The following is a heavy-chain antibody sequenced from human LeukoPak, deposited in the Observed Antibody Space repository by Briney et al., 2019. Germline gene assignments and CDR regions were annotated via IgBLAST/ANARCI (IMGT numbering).Heavy chain of an antibody. CDR3: ASTSSSYAVDL. J-gene: IGHJ3*01. Sequence: SETLSLTCTVSGGSISSCYWSWIRQPPAKGQEWIGYIYYCGSTNYNPSLKSQVTISVDTSKNQFSLKVSSVTAADTACTNCASTSSSYAVDLWGKGTMVTVSS. CDR1: GGSISSCY. V-gene: IGHV4-59*01. D-gene: IGHD2-2*01. CDR2: IYYCGST.